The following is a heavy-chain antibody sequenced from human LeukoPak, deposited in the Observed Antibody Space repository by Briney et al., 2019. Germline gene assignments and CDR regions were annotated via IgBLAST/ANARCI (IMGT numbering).Heavy chain of an antibody. V-gene: IGHV3-7*01. J-gene: IGHJ6*03. Sequence: GGSLRLSCAASGFTVNNKYMTWVRQAPGKGLEWVANIKQDGSEKYYVDSVKGRFTISRDNAKNSLYLQMNSLRAEGTAVYYCARCPSIAQYYYYYYYMDVWGKGTTVTVSS. CDR2: IKQDGSEK. D-gene: IGHD6-6*01. CDR3: ARCPSIAQYYYYYYYMDV. CDR1: GFTVNNKY.